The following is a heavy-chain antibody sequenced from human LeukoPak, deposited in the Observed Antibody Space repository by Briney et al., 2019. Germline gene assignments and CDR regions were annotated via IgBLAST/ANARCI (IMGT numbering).Heavy chain of an antibody. V-gene: IGHV4-39*07. CDR1: GDSISSGSYY. J-gene: IGHJ4*02. D-gene: IGHD3-22*01. CDR3: ARDEFAASGSSY. Sequence: PSETLSLTCTVSGDSISSGSYYWGWIRQPPGKGLEWIGSFYYSGSTYYNPSLKSRATISVDTSKHQFSLKLSSVTAADTAVYYCARDEFAASGSSYWGQGTLVTVSS. CDR2: FYYSGST.